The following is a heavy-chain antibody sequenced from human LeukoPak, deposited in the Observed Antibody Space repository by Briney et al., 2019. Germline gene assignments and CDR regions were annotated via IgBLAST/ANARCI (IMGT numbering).Heavy chain of an antibody. CDR1: GGSISSYY. CDR2: IYYSGST. D-gene: IGHD3-10*01. J-gene: IGHJ4*02. CDR3: ARQWRGDSDY. Sequence: SETLSLTCTVSGGSISSYYWSWIRQPPGKGLEWIGYIYYSGSTNYNPSLKSRVTISVDTSKNQFSLKLSSVTAADTAVYYCARQWRGDSDYWGQGTLVTVSS. V-gene: IGHV4-59*08.